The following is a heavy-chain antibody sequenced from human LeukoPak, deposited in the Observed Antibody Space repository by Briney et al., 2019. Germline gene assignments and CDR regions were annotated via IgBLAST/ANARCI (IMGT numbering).Heavy chain of an antibody. CDR3: ARGGIEVGPLGFDY. J-gene: IGHJ4*02. V-gene: IGHV1-69*01. Sequence: GSSVKVSCKASGGTFSSYAISWVRQAPGQGLEWMGGIIPIFGAANYAQKFQGRVTITADESTSTAYMELSSLRSEDTAVYYCARGGIEVGPLGFDYWGQGTLVTVSS. D-gene: IGHD1-26*01. CDR2: IIPIFGAA. CDR1: GGTFSSYA.